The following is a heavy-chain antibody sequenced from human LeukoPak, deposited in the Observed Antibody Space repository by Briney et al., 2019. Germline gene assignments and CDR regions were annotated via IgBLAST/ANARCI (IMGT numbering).Heavy chain of an antibody. D-gene: IGHD1-1*01. CDR3: ARLWRAAIDY. CDR1: GFTFSSYSMN. CDR2: IYYSGST. J-gene: IGHJ4*02. V-gene: IGHV4-39*01. Sequence: TGGSLRLSCAASGFTFSSYSMNWVRQPPGKGLEWIGSIYYSGSTYYNPSLKSRVIISADTSKNQFSLRLSSVTAADTAVYYCARLWRAAIDYGGQGTLVIVSS.